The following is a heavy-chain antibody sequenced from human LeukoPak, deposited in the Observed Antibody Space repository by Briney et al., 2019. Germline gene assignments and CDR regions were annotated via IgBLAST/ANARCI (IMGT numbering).Heavy chain of an antibody. Sequence: HPGGSLRLSCAASGFTFDNYAMHWVRQAPGKGLEWLSIISWNSGYIGYADSVKGRFIISRDNAKKSLDLQMNSLRAGDTAFYYCAKVRGTYSSGYFFDYWGQGTLVTVSS. D-gene: IGHD6-19*01. CDR3: AKVRGTYSSGYFFDY. CDR2: ISWNSGYI. J-gene: IGHJ4*02. CDR1: GFTFDNYA. V-gene: IGHV3-9*01.